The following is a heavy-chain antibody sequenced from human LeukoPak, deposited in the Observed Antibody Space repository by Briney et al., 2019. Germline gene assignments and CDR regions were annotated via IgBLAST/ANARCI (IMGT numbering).Heavy chain of an antibody. Sequence: GGSLRLSCAASGFTFSSYAMSGVRQAPGKGLEWVSAISGSGGSTYYADSVKGGFTIARDNSKNTLFLQMNSLRAEDTAVYYCAKTDTEYCDDTSGGSCYSYYYYGMDVWGQGTTVTVSS. CDR1: GFTFSSYA. D-gene: IGHD2-15*01. J-gene: IGHJ6*02. V-gene: IGHV3-23*01. CDR2: ISGSGGST. CDR3: AKTDTEYCDDTSGGSCYSYYYYGMDV.